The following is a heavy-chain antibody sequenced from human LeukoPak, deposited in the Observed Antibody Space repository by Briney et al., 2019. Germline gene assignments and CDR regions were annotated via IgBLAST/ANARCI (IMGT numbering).Heavy chain of an antibody. J-gene: IGHJ4*02. D-gene: IGHD3-9*01. Sequence: GASVKVSCKASRYTFTGYYMHWVRQAPGQGLEWMGWINPNSGGTNYAQKFQGRVTMTRDTSISTAYMELSRLRSDDTAVYYCARVLHYDILTGYYFPFDYWGQGTLVTVSS. CDR1: RYTFTGYY. CDR2: INPNSGGT. V-gene: IGHV1-2*02. CDR3: ARVLHYDILTGYYFPFDY.